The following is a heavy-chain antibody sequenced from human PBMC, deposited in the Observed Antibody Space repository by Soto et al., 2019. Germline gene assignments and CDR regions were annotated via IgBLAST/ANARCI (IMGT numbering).Heavy chain of an antibody. CDR3: ARCPAGSYYTGYYYYYMDV. D-gene: IGHD3-10*01. V-gene: IGHV1-8*01. J-gene: IGHJ6*03. CDR2: MNPNSGNT. Sequence: ASVKVSCKASGYTFTSYDINWVRQATGQGLEWMGWMNPNSGNTGYAQKFQGRVTMTRNTSISTAYMELSSLRSEDTAVYYCARCPAGSYYTGYYYYYMDVWGKGTTVTVSS. CDR1: GYTFTSYD.